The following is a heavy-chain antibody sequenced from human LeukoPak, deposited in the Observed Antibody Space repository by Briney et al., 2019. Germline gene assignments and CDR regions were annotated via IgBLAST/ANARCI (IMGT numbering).Heavy chain of an antibody. CDR1: GDSVSSNSAA. CDR3: ARDQVSSSGWYYYYYYMDV. CDR2: TYYRSKWYN. J-gene: IGHJ6*03. V-gene: IGHV6-1*01. D-gene: IGHD6-19*01. Sequence: SQTLSLTCAISGDSVSSNSAAWNWIRQSPSRGLEWLGRTYYRSKWYNDYAVSVKSRITINPDTSKNQFSLQLNSVTPEDTAVYYCARDQVSSSGWYYYYYYMDVWGKGTTVTVSS.